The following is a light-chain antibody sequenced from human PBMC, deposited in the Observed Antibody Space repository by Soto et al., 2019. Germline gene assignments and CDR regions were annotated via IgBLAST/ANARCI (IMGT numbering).Light chain of an antibody. CDR2: GAS. Sequence: ILMPQSPSTVSLFRGERATLSCRASQSVSSNLAWYQQKPGQAPRLLIYGASTRATGIPARFSGSGSGTEFTLTISSLQSEDFAVYYCQQYNNWLRSFGQGTKVDIK. J-gene: IGKJ1*01. CDR3: QQYNNWLRS. CDR1: QSVSSN. V-gene: IGKV3-15*01.